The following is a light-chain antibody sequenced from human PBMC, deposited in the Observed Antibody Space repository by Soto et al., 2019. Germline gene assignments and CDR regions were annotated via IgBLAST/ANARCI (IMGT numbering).Light chain of an antibody. CDR2: EVS. CDR1: SSDVGGYNY. CDR3: SSYGGSNTVV. Sequence: QSALTQPPSASGSPGQSFTISCTGSSSDVGGYNYVSWYQQHPGKAPKLMIYEVSTRPSGVPDRLSGSKSGNTASLTVSGLQAEDEADYYCSSYGGSNTVVFGGGTKLTVL. J-gene: IGLJ2*01. V-gene: IGLV2-8*01.